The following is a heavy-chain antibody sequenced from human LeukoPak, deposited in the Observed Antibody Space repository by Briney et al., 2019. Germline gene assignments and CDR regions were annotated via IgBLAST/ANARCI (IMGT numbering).Heavy chain of an antibody. CDR1: GGTFSSYA. J-gene: IGHJ5*02. CDR2: IIPIFGTA. CDR3: ARVRRAEYCSGGSCYNNWFDP. V-gene: IGHV1-69*05. D-gene: IGHD2-15*01. Sequence: SVKVSCKASGGTFSSYAISWVRQAPGQGLEWMGRIIPIFGTANYAQKFQGRVTITTDESTSTAYMELSSLRSEDTAVYYCARVRRAEYCSGGSCYNNWFDPWGQRTLVTVSS.